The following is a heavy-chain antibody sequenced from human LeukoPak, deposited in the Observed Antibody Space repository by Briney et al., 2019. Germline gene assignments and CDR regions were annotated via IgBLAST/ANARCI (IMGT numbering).Heavy chain of an antibody. Sequence: GASVKVSCKASGGTFSSYAISWVRQAPGQGLEWMGRIIPILGIANYAQKFQGRVTITADKSTSTAYMELSSLRSEDTAVYYCARGARPVVIGYYYYYGMDVWGQGTTVTVSS. V-gene: IGHV1-69*04. CDR1: GGTFSSYA. J-gene: IGHJ6*02. CDR3: ARGARPVVIGYYYYYGMDV. CDR2: IIPILGIA. D-gene: IGHD2-15*01.